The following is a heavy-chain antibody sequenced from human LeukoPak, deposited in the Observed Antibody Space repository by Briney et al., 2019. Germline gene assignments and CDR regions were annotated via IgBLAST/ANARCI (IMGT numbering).Heavy chain of an antibody. D-gene: IGHD6-6*01. Sequence: SETLSLTCTVSGASISSSSYYWGWLRQPPGKGLEWIGSIYYSGSTYYNPSLKSRVTISVDTSKNQFSLKLSSVTAADTAVYYCARDKEAALVKSWFDPWGQGTLVTVSS. V-gene: IGHV4-39*07. CDR1: GASISSSSYY. CDR3: ARDKEAALVKSWFDP. CDR2: IYYSGST. J-gene: IGHJ5*02.